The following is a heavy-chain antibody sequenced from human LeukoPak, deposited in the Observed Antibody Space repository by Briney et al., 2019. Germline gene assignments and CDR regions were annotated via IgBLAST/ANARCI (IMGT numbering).Heavy chain of an antibody. CDR3: ARDSIADPFDY. CDR2: IWYDGSNK. Sequence: GRSLRLSCAASGFTFSSYGMHWVRQAPVKGLEWVAVIWYDGSNKYYADSVKGRFTISRDNSKNTLYLQMNSLRAEDTAVYYCARDSIADPFDYWGQGTLVTVSS. D-gene: IGHD6-6*01. V-gene: IGHV3-33*01. CDR1: GFTFSSYG. J-gene: IGHJ4*02.